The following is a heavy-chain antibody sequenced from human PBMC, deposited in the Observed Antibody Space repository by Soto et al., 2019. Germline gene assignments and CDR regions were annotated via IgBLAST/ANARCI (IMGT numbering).Heavy chain of an antibody. V-gene: IGHV3-30-3*01. J-gene: IGHJ4*02. CDR3: ARAGGYSSGWYDY. CDR1: GFTFSSYA. Sequence: VQLVESGGGVVQPGRSLRLSCAASGFTFSSYAMHWVRQAPGKGLEWVAVISYDGSNKYYADSVKGRFTISRDNSKNTLYLQINSLRAEDTAVYYCARAGGYSSGWYDYWGQGTLVTVSS. CDR2: ISYDGSNK. D-gene: IGHD6-19*01.